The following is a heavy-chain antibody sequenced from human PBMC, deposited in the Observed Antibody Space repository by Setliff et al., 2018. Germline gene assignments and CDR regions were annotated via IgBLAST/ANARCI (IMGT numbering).Heavy chain of an antibody. CDR2: IISNSLTI. CDR3: VRDEVNCSGSKCYSGFDS. V-gene: IGHV3-48*01. CDR1: GFNFNTYT. Sequence: GESLKISCAASGFNFNTYTMNWVRQAPGKGLEWISYIISNSLTIHYADSVRGRFTISRDNARNSLYLQMSNLRAEDTAVYYCVRDEVNCSGSKCYSGFDSWGQGSLVTVSS. J-gene: IGHJ4*02. D-gene: IGHD2-15*01.